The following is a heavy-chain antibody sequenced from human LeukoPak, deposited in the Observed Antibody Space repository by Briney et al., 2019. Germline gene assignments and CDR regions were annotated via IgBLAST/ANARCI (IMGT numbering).Heavy chain of an antibody. CDR3: ARVFREMTMQPYYFDL. D-gene: IGHD4/OR15-4a*01. V-gene: IGHV1-18*01. J-gene: IGHJ4*02. CDR1: GYNFYTYG. Sequence: EASVKVSCKASGYNFYTYGVSWVRQAPGQGLEWMGWISVYNGDTKYAQEFHDRVIMTADTSTGTVYMELRSLRSDDTGFYYCARVFREMTMQPYYFDLWGQGTLVTVSS. CDR2: ISVYNGDT.